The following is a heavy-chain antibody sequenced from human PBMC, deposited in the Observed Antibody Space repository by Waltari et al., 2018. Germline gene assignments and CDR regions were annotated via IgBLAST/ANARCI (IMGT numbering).Heavy chain of an antibody. J-gene: IGHJ5*02. CDR2: VYTSGST. Sequence: QVQLQESGPGLVKPSETLSLTCTVSGGSISGYYWNWIRQPAGKGLEWIGRVYTSGSTNYIPALRRRVTMAVDTSKNRFSLKLSAVTAADTAVYFCAREIDRGPGRWFDPWGQGTLVTVSS. CDR1: GGSISGYY. CDR3: AREIDRGPGRWFDP. D-gene: IGHD1-26*01. V-gene: IGHV4-4*07.